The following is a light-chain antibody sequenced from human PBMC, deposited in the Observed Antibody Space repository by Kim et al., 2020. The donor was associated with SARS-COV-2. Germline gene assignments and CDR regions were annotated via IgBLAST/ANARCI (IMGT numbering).Light chain of an antibody. CDR1: ESISDW. V-gene: IGKV1-5*03. Sequence: LSASVGDRVTITCRASESISDWLAWYQQKPGKAPNHLIYKASDLESGVPSRFSGSGSGTEFTLTINSLHPDDFATYYCQQYSRGNTFGQGTKLEI. CDR3: QQYSRGNT. CDR2: KAS. J-gene: IGKJ2*01.